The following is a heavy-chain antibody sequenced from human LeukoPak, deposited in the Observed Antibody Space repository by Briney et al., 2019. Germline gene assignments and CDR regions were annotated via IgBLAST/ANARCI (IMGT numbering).Heavy chain of an antibody. Sequence: SETLSLTCAVYGGSFSGYYWSWIRQPPGKGLEWIGETNHSGSTNYNPSLKSRVTISVDTSKNQFSLKLSSVTAADTAVYYCARGKRVVPAAYYYGMDVWGQGTTVTVSS. CDR1: GGSFSGYY. CDR3: ARGKRVVPAAYYYGMDV. V-gene: IGHV4-34*01. CDR2: TNHSGST. J-gene: IGHJ6*02. D-gene: IGHD2-2*01.